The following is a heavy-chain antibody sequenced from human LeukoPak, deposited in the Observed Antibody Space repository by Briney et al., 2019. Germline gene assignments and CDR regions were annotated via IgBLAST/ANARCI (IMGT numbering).Heavy chain of an antibody. J-gene: IGHJ1*01. CDR1: GGTFSSYA. D-gene: IGHD2-21*01. CDR3: AGVVIANAEYFQH. Sequence: SVKVSCKASGGTFSSYAISWVRQAPGQGLEWMGRIIPIFGTANYAQKFQGRVTITTDESTSTAYMELSSLRSEDTAVYYCAGVVIANAEYFQHWGQGTLVTVSS. CDR2: IIPIFGTA. V-gene: IGHV1-69*05.